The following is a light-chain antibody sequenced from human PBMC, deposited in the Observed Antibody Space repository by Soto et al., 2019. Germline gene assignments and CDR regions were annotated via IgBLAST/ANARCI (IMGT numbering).Light chain of an antibody. CDR3: QSYDSGMV. CDR1: SSNIGAGYE. J-gene: IGLJ2*01. V-gene: IGLV1-40*01. Sequence: QSVLTQPPSVSGAPGQRVTISCTGSSSNIGAGYEVHWYQQLPGTAPKLLIYGNSNRPSGVPDRFSGSKSGTSASLAITGLQAEDEADYYCQSYDSGMVFGGGTKLTVL. CDR2: GNS.